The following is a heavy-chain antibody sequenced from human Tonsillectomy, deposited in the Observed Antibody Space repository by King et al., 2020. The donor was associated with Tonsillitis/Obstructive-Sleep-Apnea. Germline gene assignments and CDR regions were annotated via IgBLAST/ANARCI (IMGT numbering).Heavy chain of an antibody. J-gene: IGHJ4*02. CDR1: GFTFGDYA. CDR2: IRSKAYGGTT. V-gene: IGHV3-49*04. D-gene: IGHD4-17*01. Sequence: VQLVESGGGLVQPGRSLRLSCTASGFTFGDYAMSWVRQAPGKGLEWVGFIRSKAYGGTTEYAASVKGRFTISRDDSKSIAYLQMNSLKTEDTAVYYCTRGHDYGDYLFDYWGQGTLVTVSS. CDR3: TRGHDYGDYLFDY.